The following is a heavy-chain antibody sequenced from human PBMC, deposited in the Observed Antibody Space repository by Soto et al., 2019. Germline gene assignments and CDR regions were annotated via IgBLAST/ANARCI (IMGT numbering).Heavy chain of an antibody. CDR3: VRDHDLEYSGP. CDR2: IYHSGST. J-gene: IGHJ5*02. D-gene: IGHD2-21*01. V-gene: IGHV4-38-2*02. CDR1: VCFISSGYH. Sequence: PSETLSLTCAFSVCFISSGYHWGWIRQSPGKGLEWIGSIYHSGSTYYNPSLKSRVTISIDTSKNQFSLNLNFVTAADTAVYYCVRDHDLEYSGPWGQGTLVIVSS.